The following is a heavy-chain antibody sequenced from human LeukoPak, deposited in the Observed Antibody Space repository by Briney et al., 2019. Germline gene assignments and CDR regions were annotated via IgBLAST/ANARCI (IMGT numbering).Heavy chain of an antibody. Sequence: ASVKVSCKASGYTFTGYYMHWVRQAPGQGLEWMGWINPNSGGTNYAQKFQGRVTMTRDTSISTAYMELSRLRSEDTAVYYCARGMAGTDYYYYYYMDVWGKGTTVTVSS. CDR3: ARGMAGTDYYYYYYMDV. D-gene: IGHD6-19*01. CDR2: INPNSGGT. J-gene: IGHJ6*03. CDR1: GYTFTGYY. V-gene: IGHV1-2*02.